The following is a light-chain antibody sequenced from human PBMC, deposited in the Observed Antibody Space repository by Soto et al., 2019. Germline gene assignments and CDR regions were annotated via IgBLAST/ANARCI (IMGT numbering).Light chain of an antibody. CDR3: QQFYNYPRT. V-gene: IGKV3-15*01. Sequence: EIVLTQSPATLSLSPGERATLSCRASQSVSSYLAWYQQKPGQAPRLLIYDASTLQTGVPSRFSGSGSGTDFTLTISYLQSEDFGTYYCQQFYNYPRTFGQGTKVDIK. J-gene: IGKJ1*01. CDR2: DAS. CDR1: QSVSSY.